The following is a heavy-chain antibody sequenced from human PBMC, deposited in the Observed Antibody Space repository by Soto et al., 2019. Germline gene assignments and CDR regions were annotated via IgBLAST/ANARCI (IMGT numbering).Heavy chain of an antibody. V-gene: IGHV4-4*02. CDR1: GGSISNTNW. Sequence: SETLSLTCAISGGSISNTNWWSWVRQPPGKGLEWIGEIYHSGSTNYNPSLKSRLTISVDKSRDQFSLRLSSVTAADTAVYYCASRLGATRFDYWGQAILVTVS. CDR3: ASRLGATRFDY. D-gene: IGHD1-26*01. J-gene: IGHJ4*02. CDR2: IYHSGST.